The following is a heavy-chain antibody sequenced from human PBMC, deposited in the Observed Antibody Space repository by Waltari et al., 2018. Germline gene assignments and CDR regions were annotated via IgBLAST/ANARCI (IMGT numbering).Heavy chain of an antibody. V-gene: IGHV3-73*02. Sequence: EVQLVESGGGLVQPGGSLKISCAASGFTFSGSAMHWVRQASGKGLEWVGRIRSKANSYATAYAASVKGRFTISRDDSKNTAYLQMNSLKTEDTAVYYCTRGDPQIAHWYFDLWGRGTLVTVSS. CDR2: IRSKANSYAT. D-gene: IGHD2-21*01. CDR3: TRGDPQIAHWYFDL. CDR1: GFTFSGSA. J-gene: IGHJ2*01.